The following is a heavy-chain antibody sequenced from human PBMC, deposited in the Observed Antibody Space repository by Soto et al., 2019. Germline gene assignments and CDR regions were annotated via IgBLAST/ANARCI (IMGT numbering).Heavy chain of an antibody. CDR3: AQEKRANGYFDD. V-gene: IGHV3-7*01. CDR2: INEGGSEI. J-gene: IGHJ4*02. Sequence: EVQLVESGGGLVQPGESLRLSCAASGFIFSNYLMSWVRQAPGRGLEWVATINEGGSEIYYVDSVNGRFTLSRDNSKNSLSLESTRPRADDTAMYYCAQEKRANGYFDDWGQGTRVTVSP. CDR1: GFIFSNYL. D-gene: IGHD6-25*01.